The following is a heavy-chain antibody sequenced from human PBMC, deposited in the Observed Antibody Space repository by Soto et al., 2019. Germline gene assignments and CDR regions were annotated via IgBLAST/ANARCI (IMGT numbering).Heavy chain of an antibody. Sequence: QVQLVQSGAEVKKPGASVKVSCQASGYTFSNYGISWVRQAPGQGLEWMGWISTDNGNTNSARKLQGRVTMTTDTSTSTAYMELRSLRSDDTDMYYCARDGVGGGAAGISYYHHGMDVWGQGTTVTVSS. D-gene: IGHD6-25*01. J-gene: IGHJ6*02. CDR1: GYTFSNYG. CDR2: ISTDNGNT. CDR3: ARDGVGGGAAGISYYHHGMDV. V-gene: IGHV1-18*01.